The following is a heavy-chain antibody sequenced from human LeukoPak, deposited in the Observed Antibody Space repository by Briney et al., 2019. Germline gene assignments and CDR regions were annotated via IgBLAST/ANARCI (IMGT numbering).Heavy chain of an antibody. CDR1: GFTFSNYW. CDR3: ARVTGGYNLVDY. V-gene: IGHV3-74*01. CDR2: ISDEGAHT. J-gene: IGHJ4*02. D-gene: IGHD5-24*01. Sequence: GGSLRLSCAASGFTFSNYWMHWVRQAPGKGLVWVSRISDEGAHTFYADSVKGRFAMSRDNAKNTLYLQMNILRAEDTAVYYCARVTGGYNLVDYWGQGTLVTVSS.